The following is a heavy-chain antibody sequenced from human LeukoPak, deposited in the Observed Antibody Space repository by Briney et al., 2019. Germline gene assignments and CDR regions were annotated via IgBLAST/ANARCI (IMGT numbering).Heavy chain of an antibody. CDR3: AREVITFGGVIKWFDP. CDR1: GFTFSSYG. Sequence: GGSLRLSCAASGFTFSSYGMHWVRQAPGKGLVWVSRINSDGSSTSYADSVKGRFTISRDNAKNTLYLQMNSLRAEDTAVYYCAREVITFGGVIKWFDPWGQGTLVTVSS. D-gene: IGHD3-16*01. CDR2: INSDGSST. J-gene: IGHJ5*02. V-gene: IGHV3-74*01.